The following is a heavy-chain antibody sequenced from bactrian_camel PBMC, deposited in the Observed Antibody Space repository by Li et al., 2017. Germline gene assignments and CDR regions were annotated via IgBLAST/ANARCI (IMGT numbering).Heavy chain of an antibody. D-gene: IGHD6*01. CDR3: AAVRGPTYGGSHY. V-gene: IGHV3S1*01. CDR2: TIVGTKIT. J-gene: IGHJ4*01. CDR1: GYTVTAYC. Sequence: HVQLVESGGGSVQAGGSLTLSCVASGYTVTAYCMGWLRQAPGKEREGVATIVGTKITSYADSVKGRFTISIDNAKNTAYLQMSGLKSGDTARYYCAAVRGPTYGGSHYWGQGTQVTVS.